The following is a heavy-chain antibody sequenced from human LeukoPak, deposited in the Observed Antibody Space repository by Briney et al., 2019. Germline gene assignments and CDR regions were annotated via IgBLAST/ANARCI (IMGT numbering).Heavy chain of an antibody. J-gene: IGHJ4*02. D-gene: IGHD3-22*01. CDR3: ARGPRQGSSGYEPMDY. Sequence: GGSLRLSCAASGFTFSSYAIHWVRQAPGKGLDYVSGISPDGDSTYYASSVTGRFTISRDNSKNTLYLQMGSLSIEDMAVYYCARGPRQGSSGYEPMDYWGQGTLVTVSS. CDR1: GFTFSSYA. CDR2: ISPDGDST. V-gene: IGHV3-64*01.